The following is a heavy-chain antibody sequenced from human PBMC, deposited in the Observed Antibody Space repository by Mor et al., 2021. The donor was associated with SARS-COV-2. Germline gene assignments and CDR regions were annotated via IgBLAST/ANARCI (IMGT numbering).Heavy chain of an antibody. Sequence: SYDGSNKYYADSVKGRFTISRDNSKNTLYLQMNSLRAEDTAVYYCAKGPRNYALSWGQGTLVTVSS. V-gene: IGHV3-30*18. J-gene: IGHJ5*02. CDR3: AKGPRNYALS. D-gene: IGHD1-7*01. CDR2: SYDGSNK.